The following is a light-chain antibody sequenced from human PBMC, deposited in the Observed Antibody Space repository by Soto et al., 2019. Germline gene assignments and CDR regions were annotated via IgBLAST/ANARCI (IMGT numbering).Light chain of an antibody. CDR3: SSFTSSHTLGV. CDR1: SSDIGDYRL. V-gene: IGLV2-14*01. CDR2: DVN. Sequence: QSVLTQPASVSGSPGQSITISCSGTSSDIGDYRLVSWYQQSPGKALKLIMYDVNYRASGVSRRFSGSKSDKTASLTISGLQAEDEATYYCSSFTSSHTLGVFGGGTKLTVL. J-gene: IGLJ3*02.